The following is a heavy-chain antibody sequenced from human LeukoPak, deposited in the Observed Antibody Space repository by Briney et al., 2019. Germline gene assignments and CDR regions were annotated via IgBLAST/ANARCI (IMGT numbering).Heavy chain of an antibody. CDR1: VGTFSSYA. CDR2: IIPIFGTA. CDR3: AIGLITMVRGVISYYYYYYMDV. Sequence: SVNVSCKASVGTFSSYAISWVRQAPGQGLEWMGGIIPIFGTANYAQKFQGRVTITADESTSTAYMELSSLRSEDTAVYYCAIGLITMVRGVISYYYYYYMDVWGKGTTVTISS. D-gene: IGHD3-10*01. J-gene: IGHJ6*03. V-gene: IGHV1-69*13.